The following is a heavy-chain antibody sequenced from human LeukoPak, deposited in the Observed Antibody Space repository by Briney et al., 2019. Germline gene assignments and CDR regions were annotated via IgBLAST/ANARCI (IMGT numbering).Heavy chain of an antibody. CDR3: AREEHYDFWSGYYYYYGMDV. CDR2: IKQDGSEK. CDR1: GFTFSSYW. D-gene: IGHD3-3*01. V-gene: IGHV3-7*01. J-gene: IGHJ6*02. Sequence: GGSLRLSCAASGFTFSSYWMSWVRQAPGKGLEWVANIKQDGSEKYYVDSVMGRFTISRDNAKNSLYLQMNSLRAEDTAVYYCAREEHYDFWSGYYYYYGMDVWGQGTTVTVSS.